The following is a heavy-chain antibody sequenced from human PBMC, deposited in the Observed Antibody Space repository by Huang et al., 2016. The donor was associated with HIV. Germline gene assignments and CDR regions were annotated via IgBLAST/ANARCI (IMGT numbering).Heavy chain of an antibody. J-gene: IGHJ4*02. CDR2: ISDGGGST. V-gene: IGHV3-23*01. CDR1: GFTFSSYA. D-gene: IGHD5-18*01. CDR3: AKGRGYSYNYAFDF. Sequence: EVELWESGGGLVQPGGSLRLSCAASGFTFSSYAVAWVRQAPGKGVEWVLVISDGGGSTYYADSVKGRFTISRDNFRNMVYLHINSLRDEDTAIYYCAKGRGYSYNYAFDFWGQGTLVTVSS.